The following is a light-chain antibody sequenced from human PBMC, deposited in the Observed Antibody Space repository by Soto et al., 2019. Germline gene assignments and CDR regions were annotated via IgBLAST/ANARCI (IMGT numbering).Light chain of an antibody. J-gene: IGKJ1*01. CDR1: QSISSW. CDR2: KAS. CDR3: QKYSSYSVT. Sequence: DIQMTQSPSTLSASVGDRVTITCRASQSISSWLAWYQQKPGKAPNLLIYKASSLESGVPSRFSGSGSGTEFTLTISSLQPDDFATYYCQKYSSYSVTFDQGTKVEIK. V-gene: IGKV1-5*03.